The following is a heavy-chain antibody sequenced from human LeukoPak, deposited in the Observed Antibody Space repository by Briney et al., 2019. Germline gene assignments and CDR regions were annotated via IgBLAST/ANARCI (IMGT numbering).Heavy chain of an antibody. CDR2: INSRSTHT. CDR1: GFTFSSDA. CDR3: ARGGGSFSY. Sequence: GGSLRLSCAGSGFTFSSDAMNWVRQAPGKGLEWVPSINSRSTHTAYADSVKGRFTISRDNGNNSLFLQMNSLGVNDTAIYFCARGGGSFSYWGQGVRVTVSS. V-gene: IGHV3-21*01. D-gene: IGHD2-15*01. J-gene: IGHJ4*02.